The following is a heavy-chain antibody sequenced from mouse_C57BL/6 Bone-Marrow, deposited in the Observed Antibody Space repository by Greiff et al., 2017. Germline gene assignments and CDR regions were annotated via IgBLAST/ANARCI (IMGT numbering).Heavy chain of an antibody. Sequence: VKVVESGGGLVQPGGSMKLSCVASGFTFSNYWMNWVRQSPEKGLEWVAQIRLKSDNYATHYAESVKGRFTISRDDSKSSVYLQMNNLRAEDTGIYFCTVYGYDEGDFDYWGQGTTLTVSS. CDR2: IRLKSDNYAT. CDR3: TVYGYDEGDFDY. CDR1: GFTFSNYW. J-gene: IGHJ2*01. D-gene: IGHD2-2*01. V-gene: IGHV6-3*01.